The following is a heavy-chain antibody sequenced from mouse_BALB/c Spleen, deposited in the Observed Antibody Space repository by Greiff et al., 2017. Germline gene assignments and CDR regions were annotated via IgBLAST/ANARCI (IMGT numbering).Heavy chain of an antibody. CDR2: IWAGGST. D-gene: IGHD2-14*01. Sequence: VKLQESGPGLVAPSQSLSITCTVSGFSLTSYGVHWVRQPPGKGLEWLGVIWAGGSTNYNSALMSRLSISKDNSKSQVFLKMNSLQTDDTAMYYCARDDRYDGMDYWGQGTSVTVSS. J-gene: IGHJ4*01. CDR3: ARDDRYDGMDY. CDR1: GFSLTSYG. V-gene: IGHV2-9*02.